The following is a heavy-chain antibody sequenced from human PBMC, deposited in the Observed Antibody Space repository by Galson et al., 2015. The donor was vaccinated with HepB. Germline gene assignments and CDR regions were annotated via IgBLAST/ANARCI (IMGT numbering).Heavy chain of an antibody. CDR1: GFTFSTHW. V-gene: IGHV3-7*03. CDR2: IKQDGSET. Sequence: SLRLSCAASGFTFSTHWMNWVRQAPGKGLEWVAIIKQDGSETHYVDSVRGRFTISRDNAKNSLSLQMNGLRAEDTAVYYCARGAGFLVDYWGQGTLVTVSS. CDR3: ARGAGFLVDY. J-gene: IGHJ4*02. D-gene: IGHD3-10*01.